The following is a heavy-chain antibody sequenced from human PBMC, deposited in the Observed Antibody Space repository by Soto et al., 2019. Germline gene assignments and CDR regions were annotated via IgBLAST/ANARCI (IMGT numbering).Heavy chain of an antibody. J-gene: IGHJ6*03. CDR3: ARGGWAFGVVTPDYYYYYMDV. CDR1: GGSISSGGYY. V-gene: IGHV4-31*03. CDR2: IYYSGST. D-gene: IGHD3-3*01. Sequence: SETLSLTCTVSGGSISSGGYYWSWIRQHPGKGLEWIGYIYYSGSTYYNPSLKSRVTISVDTSKNQFSLKLSSVTAADRAVYYCARGGWAFGVVTPDYYYYYMDVWGKGTTVTVSS.